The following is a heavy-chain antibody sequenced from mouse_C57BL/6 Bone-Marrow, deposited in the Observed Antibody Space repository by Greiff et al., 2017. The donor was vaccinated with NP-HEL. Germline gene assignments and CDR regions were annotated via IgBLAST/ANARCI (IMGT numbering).Heavy chain of an antibody. J-gene: IGHJ1*03. Sequence: VQLQQSGAELVRPGASVTLSCKASGYTFPDYEMHWVKQTPVHGLEWIGAIDPETGGTAYNQKFKGKAILTADKSSRTAYMELRSLTSEDSAVYYSTRRDYYGSSYWYFDVWGTGTTVTVSS. CDR1: GYTFPDYE. V-gene: IGHV1-15*01. D-gene: IGHD1-1*01. CDR2: IDPETGGT. CDR3: TRRDYYGSSYWYFDV.